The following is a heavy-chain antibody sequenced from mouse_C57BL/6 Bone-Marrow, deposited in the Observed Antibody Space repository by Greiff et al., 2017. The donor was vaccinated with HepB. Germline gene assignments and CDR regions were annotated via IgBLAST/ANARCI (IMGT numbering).Heavy chain of an antibody. V-gene: IGHV1-64*01. J-gene: IGHJ2*01. CDR1: GYTFTSYW. CDR2: IHPNSGST. Sequence: VQLQQSGAELVKPGASVKLSCKASGYTFTSYWMHWVKQRPGQGLEWIGMIHPNSGSTNYNEKFKSKATLTVDKSSSTAYMQLSSLTSEDSAVYYCAREGKLGTKFDYWGQGTTLTVSS. D-gene: IGHD4-1*01. CDR3: AREGKLGTKFDY.